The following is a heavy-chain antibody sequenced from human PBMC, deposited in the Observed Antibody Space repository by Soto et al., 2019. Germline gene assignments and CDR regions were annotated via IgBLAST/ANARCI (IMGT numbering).Heavy chain of an antibody. Sequence: EVQLVESGGGLVQPGGSLRLSCAASGFTFSSYEMNWVRQAPGKGLEWVSYISSSSSYTNYADSVKGRFTISRDNDKNSLYLQMNSLRAEDTAVYYCARDWTIFGVVTNPFDYWGQGTLVNVSS. CDR2: ISSSSSYT. J-gene: IGHJ4*02. V-gene: IGHV3-48*03. D-gene: IGHD3-3*01. CDR3: ARDWTIFGVVTNPFDY. CDR1: GFTFSSYE.